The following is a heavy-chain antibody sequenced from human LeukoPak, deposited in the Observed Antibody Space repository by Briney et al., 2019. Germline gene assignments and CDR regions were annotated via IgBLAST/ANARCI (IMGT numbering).Heavy chain of an antibody. V-gene: IGHV1-69*04. D-gene: IGHD1-26*01. CDR2: IIPILGIA. CDR1: GGTFSSYA. J-gene: IGHJ4*02. Sequence: SVKVSCKASGGTFSSYAISWVRQAPGQGLEWMGRIIPILGIANYAQKFQGRVTITADKSTSTAYMELSSLRSEDTAVYYCAREGWELPLDYWGQGTLVTVSS. CDR3: AREGWELPLDY.